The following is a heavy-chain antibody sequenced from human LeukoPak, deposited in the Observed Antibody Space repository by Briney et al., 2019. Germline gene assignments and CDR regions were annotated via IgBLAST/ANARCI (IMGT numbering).Heavy chain of an antibody. CDR2: IYTSGST. D-gene: IGHD2-15*01. CDR3: ARGISWFDP. V-gene: IGHV4-4*09. Sequence: SETLSLTCTVSGGSISSYYWSWIRQPPGKGLEWTGYIYTSGSTNYNPSLKSRVTISVDTSKNQFSLKLSSVTAADTAVYYCARGISWFDPWGQGTLVTVSS. J-gene: IGHJ5*02. CDR1: GGSISSYY.